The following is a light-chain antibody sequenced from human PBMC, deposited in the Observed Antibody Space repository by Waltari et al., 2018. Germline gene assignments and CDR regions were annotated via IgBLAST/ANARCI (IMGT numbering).Light chain of an antibody. J-gene: IGKJ4*01. CDR3: QQFDRSPPVT. CDR1: QSVR. CDR2: DAS. V-gene: IGKV3-20*01. Sequence: VLTQSPGTLSVSPGERATLSCRASQSVRLAWYQQKPGQAPRLLIHDASKRAAGIPDSFSGSGSGTDFTLTISRLEPEDFAVYYCQQFDRSPPVTFGGGTKVEIK.